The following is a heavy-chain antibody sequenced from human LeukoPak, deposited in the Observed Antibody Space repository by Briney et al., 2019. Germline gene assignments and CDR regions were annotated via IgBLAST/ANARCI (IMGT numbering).Heavy chain of an antibody. CDR3: ARDAADYYYYYMDV. CDR2: IYYSEST. V-gene: IGHV4-59*11. CDR1: GGSISSHY. J-gene: IGHJ6*03. D-gene: IGHD6-25*01. Sequence: SETLSLTCTVSGGSISSHYWSWIRQPPGKGLEWIGYIYYSESTNYNPSLKSRVTISVDTSKNQFSLKLSSVTAADTAVYYCARDAADYYYYYMDVWGKGTTVTVSS.